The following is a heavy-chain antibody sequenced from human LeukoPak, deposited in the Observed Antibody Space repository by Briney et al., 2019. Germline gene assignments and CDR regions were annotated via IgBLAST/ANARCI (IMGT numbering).Heavy chain of an antibody. CDR1: GYTFTSYY. D-gene: IGHD2-2*01. J-gene: IGHJ6*03. CDR3: ARDGRDNDCSSTSCHQSYYYMDV. CDR2: INPSGGST. V-gene: IGHV1-46*01. Sequence: ASVKVSCKASGYTFTSYYKHWVRQAPGQGLEWMGIINPSGGSTSYAQKFQGRVTMTRDMSTSTVYMELSSLRSEDTAVYYCARDGRDNDCSSTSCHQSYYYMDVWGKGTTVTVSS.